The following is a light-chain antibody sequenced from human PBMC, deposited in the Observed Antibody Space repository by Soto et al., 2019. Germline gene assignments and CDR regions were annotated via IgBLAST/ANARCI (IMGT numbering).Light chain of an antibody. CDR3: LQYNSYSRT. V-gene: IGKV1-5*03. CDR2: RAS. J-gene: IGKJ1*01. Sequence: DIQMTQSPSTLSASVGDRVTITCRASQSISSSLAWYQQKPGKAPNLLIYRASSLESGVPSRFSGSGSGTEFTLNISSLQPDDFATYYCLQYNSYSRTFGQGTKVEIK. CDR1: QSISSS.